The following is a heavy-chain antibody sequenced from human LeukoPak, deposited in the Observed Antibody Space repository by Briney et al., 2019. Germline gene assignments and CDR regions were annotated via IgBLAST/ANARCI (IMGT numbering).Heavy chain of an antibody. CDR1: GFTFSSYS. J-gene: IGHJ3*02. Sequence: GGSLRLSCAASGFTFSSYSVNWVRQAPGKGLEWVSYISSSSSTIYYADSVKGRFTISRDNAKNSLYLQMNSLRAEDTAVYYCARENRMEDAFDIWGQGTMVTVSS. CDR3: ARENRMEDAFDI. CDR2: ISSSSSTI. V-gene: IGHV3-48*01. D-gene: IGHD1-14*01.